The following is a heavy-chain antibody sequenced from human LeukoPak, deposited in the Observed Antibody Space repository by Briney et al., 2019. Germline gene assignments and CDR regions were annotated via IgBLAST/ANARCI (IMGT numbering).Heavy chain of an antibody. CDR1: GGSISSGSYY. CDR2: IYTSGST. Sequence: SETLSLTCTVSGGSISSGSYYWSWIRQPAGKGLEWIGRIYTSGSTNYNPSLKSRVTISVDTSRNQFPLKLSSVTAADTAVYYCARVPIAAAGLPFDYWGQGTLVTVSS. V-gene: IGHV4-61*02. J-gene: IGHJ4*02. CDR3: ARVPIAAAGLPFDY. D-gene: IGHD6-13*01.